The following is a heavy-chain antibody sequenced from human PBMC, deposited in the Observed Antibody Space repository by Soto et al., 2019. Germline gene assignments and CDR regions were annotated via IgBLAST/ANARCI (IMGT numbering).Heavy chain of an antibody. J-gene: IGHJ4*02. V-gene: IGHV4-39*01. Sequence: PSETLSLTCTVSGGSISSSGYYWGWIRQPPGKGLEWIGSIYYSGSTYYNPSLKSRVTISVDTSKNQFSLKLSSVTAADTAVYYCAGFSTYYYDSSGYSFFDYWGQGTLVTVSS. CDR3: AGFSTYYYDSSGYSFFDY. CDR2: IYYSGST. CDR1: GGSISSSGYY. D-gene: IGHD3-22*01.